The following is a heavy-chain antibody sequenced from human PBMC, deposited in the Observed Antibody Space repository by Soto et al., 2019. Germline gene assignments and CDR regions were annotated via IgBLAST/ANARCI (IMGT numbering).Heavy chain of an antibody. D-gene: IGHD6-19*01. J-gene: IGHJ4*02. V-gene: IGHV3-23*01. CDR3: AKDYGSSRYFFDY. CDR2: ISGSGVNT. Sequence: LRLSCAASGFTFNYYAMTWVRQAPGKGLEWVSTISGSGVNTYYADSVRGRFSISRDNSKNTLYIQMNSLRADDTGVYYCAKDYGSSRYFFDYWGQGTLVTVSS. CDR1: GFTFNYYA.